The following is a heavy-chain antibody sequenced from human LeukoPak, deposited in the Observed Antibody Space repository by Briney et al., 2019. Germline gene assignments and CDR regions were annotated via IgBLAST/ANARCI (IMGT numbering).Heavy chain of an antibody. D-gene: IGHD2-15*01. CDR2: MNPNSGNT. CDR3: ARVRAANDAFDI. J-gene: IGHJ3*02. Sequence: ASVKVSCKASGYTFTSYDINWVRQATGQGLEWMGWMNPNSGNTGYAQKFQGRVTMTRDTSTSTVYMELSSLRSEDTAVYYCARVRAANDAFDIWGQGTMVTVSS. V-gene: IGHV1-8*01. CDR1: GYTFTSYD.